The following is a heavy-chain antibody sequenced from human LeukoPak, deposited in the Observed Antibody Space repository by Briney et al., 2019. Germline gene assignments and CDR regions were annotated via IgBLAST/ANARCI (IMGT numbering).Heavy chain of an antibody. Sequence: SETLSLTCTVSGGSVSSNNYYWSWIRQPPGKGLEWIGYIYYSGNTNYNPSLKSRITISVSTSKNQFSLKLSSVTAADTAVYYCATTFAPRAGFGFWGQGTMVTVSA. CDR1: GGSVSSNNYY. CDR3: ATTFAPRAGFGF. J-gene: IGHJ3*01. D-gene: IGHD3-3*02. CDR2: IYYSGNT. V-gene: IGHV4-61*01.